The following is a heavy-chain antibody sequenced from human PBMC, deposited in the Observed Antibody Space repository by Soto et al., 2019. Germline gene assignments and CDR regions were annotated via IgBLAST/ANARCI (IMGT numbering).Heavy chain of an antibody. CDR2: ISYDSTIK. Sequence: QVQLVESGGGVVQPGRSLRLSCAASGFNFNIFGLHWVRQTPGKGLEWVAVISYDSTIKYHADSVKGRFTISRDNAKSTLYLQMNSLRTEDTAIYWCAKGEGTLTIFGGKESWGQGALVTVSA. D-gene: IGHD3-3*01. CDR1: GFNFNIFG. J-gene: IGHJ5*02. CDR3: AKGEGTLTIFGGKES. V-gene: IGHV3-30*18.